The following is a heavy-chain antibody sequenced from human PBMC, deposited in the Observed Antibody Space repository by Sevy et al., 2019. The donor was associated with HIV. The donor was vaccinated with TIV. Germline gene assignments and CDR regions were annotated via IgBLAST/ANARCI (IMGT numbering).Heavy chain of an antibody. CDR2: INPNGYTT. V-gene: IGHV1-46*03. D-gene: IGHD6-19*01. CDR1: GYTFTSTY. CDR3: ASSTGPWSPFDY. Sequence: ASVKVSCKASGYTFTSTYFHWVRQAPGQGLEWMGKINPNGYTTSYAQKFQGRVTMTRDTSTSAVYMDLSSLRSEDTAVYYCASSTGPWSPFDYWGQGTLVTVSS. J-gene: IGHJ4*02.